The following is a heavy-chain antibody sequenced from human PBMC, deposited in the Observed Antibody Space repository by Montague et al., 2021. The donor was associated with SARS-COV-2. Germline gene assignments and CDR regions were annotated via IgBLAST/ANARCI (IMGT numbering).Heavy chain of an antibody. CDR1: IRSSTYY. V-gene: IGHV4-39*01. Sequence: SETLSLTCTVSIRSSTYYWAWIRQPPGKGLEWIGSIYPGGKMFYNSSLKSRVTMSIDTSKNQFSLKLSSVTAADTAVYYCARQIPLRTHIVVVTALLGGAFDIWGQGTMVTVSS. CDR3: ARQIPLRTHIVVVTALLGGAFDI. J-gene: IGHJ3*02. D-gene: IGHD2-21*02. CDR2: IYPGGKM.